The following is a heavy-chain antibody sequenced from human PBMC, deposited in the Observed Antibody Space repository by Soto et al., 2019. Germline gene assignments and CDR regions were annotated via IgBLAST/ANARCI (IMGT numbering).Heavy chain of an antibody. V-gene: IGHV3-74*01. Sequence: EVQLVESGGGLVQPGGSLRLSCVASGVTFNIDWMHWVRQAPGKGLEWVSRIDNDGSATTYADSVKGRFTISRDNAKNTLFLQMNTLRVDDTAVYYCARVNWISYWGQGPLATVSS. CDR1: GVTFNIDW. J-gene: IGHJ4*02. CDR2: IDNDGSAT. CDR3: ARVNWISY. D-gene: IGHD1-1*01.